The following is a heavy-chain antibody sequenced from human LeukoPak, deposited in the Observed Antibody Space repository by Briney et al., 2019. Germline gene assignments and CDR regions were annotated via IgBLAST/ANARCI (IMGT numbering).Heavy chain of an antibody. D-gene: IGHD4-23*01. CDR1: GGSMCGGDYY. CDR2: IYYSGTT. Sequence: PSETLSLTCTVSGGSMCGGDYYWSWIRQPPGKGLEWIGYIYYSGTTYYNPSLKSRLTISVDTPKNQFSLNLSSVTAADTAVYYCVRDYGPNLYYFEYWGQGSLVTVSS. CDR3: VRDYGPNLYYFEY. V-gene: IGHV4-30-4*01. J-gene: IGHJ4*02.